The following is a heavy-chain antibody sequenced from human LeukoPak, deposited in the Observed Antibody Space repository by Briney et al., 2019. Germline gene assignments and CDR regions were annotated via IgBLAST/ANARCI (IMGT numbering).Heavy chain of an antibody. CDR2: IWYDGGNK. Sequence: GRSLRLSCAASGFTFSSYGMHWVRQAPGKGLEWVAVIWYDGGNKYYADSVKGRFTISRDNSKNTLYLQMNSLRAEDTAVYYCARDYHDYGDYGFGPFDYWGQGTLVTVSS. V-gene: IGHV3-33*01. CDR1: GFTFSSYG. J-gene: IGHJ4*02. D-gene: IGHD4-17*01. CDR3: ARDYHDYGDYGFGPFDY.